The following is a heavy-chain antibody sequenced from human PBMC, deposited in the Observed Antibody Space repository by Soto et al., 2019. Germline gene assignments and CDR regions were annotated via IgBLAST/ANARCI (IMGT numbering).Heavy chain of an antibody. J-gene: IGHJ6*02. CDR1: GFMFSSYA. CDR3: ASQLSVAGNYFFYYAMDV. D-gene: IGHD6-13*01. Sequence: PGGSLRLSCAASGFMFSSYAMHWVRQAPGKGLEWVGVISYDGGNKYYADSVKGRFTISRDNSKNTVYLQMNSLRAEDTAVYYCASQLSVAGNYFFYYAMDVWGHGTTVTVSS. V-gene: IGHV3-30-3*01. CDR2: ISYDGGNK.